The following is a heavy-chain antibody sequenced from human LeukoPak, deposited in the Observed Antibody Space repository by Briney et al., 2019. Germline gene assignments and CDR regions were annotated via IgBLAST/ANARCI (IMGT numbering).Heavy chain of an antibody. CDR1: GFTFSSYS. CDR2: ISSSSSYI. D-gene: IGHD2-2*02. J-gene: IGHJ4*02. CDR3: ARRYCSSTSCYTGFDY. Sequence: PGGSLRLSCAASGFTFSSYSMYWVRQAPGKGLEWVSSISSSSSYIYYADSVKGRFTISRDNTKNSLYLQMNSLRAEDTAVYYCARRYCSSTSCYTGFDYWGQGTLVTVSS. V-gene: IGHV3-21*01.